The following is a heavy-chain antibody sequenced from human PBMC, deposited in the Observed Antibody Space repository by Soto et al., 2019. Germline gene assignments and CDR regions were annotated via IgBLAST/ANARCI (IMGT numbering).Heavy chain of an antibody. Sequence: QITLKESGPTLVKPTQTLTLTCTFSGFSLSTSGVGVGWIRQPPGKALEWLALIYWDDDKRYSPSLKSRLTSXTDXSXSQVVLTMTNRDPVDTATYYCAHSQSSGSYYLYFDPWGQGTLVTVSS. CDR2: IYWDDDK. V-gene: IGHV2-5*02. J-gene: IGHJ5*02. D-gene: IGHD3-10*01. CDR3: AHSQSSGSYYLYFDP. CDR1: GFSLSTSGVG.